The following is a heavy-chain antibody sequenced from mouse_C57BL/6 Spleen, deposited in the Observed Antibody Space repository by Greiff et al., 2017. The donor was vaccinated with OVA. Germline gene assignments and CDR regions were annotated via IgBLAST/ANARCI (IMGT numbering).Heavy chain of an antibody. V-gene: IGHV1-22*01. D-gene: IGHD2-4*01. CDR1: GYTFTDYN. Sequence: EVQLQESGPELVKPGASVKMSCKASGYTFTDYNMHWVKQSHGKSLEWIGYINPNNGGTSYNQKFKGKATLTVNKSSSTAYMELRSLTSEDSAVYYCARDYDYDWFAYWGQGTLVTVSA. CDR3: ARDYDYDWFAY. CDR2: INPNNGGT. J-gene: IGHJ3*01.